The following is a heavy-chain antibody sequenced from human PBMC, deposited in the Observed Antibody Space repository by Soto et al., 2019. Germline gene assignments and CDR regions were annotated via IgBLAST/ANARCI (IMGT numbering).Heavy chain of an antibody. D-gene: IGHD2-2*01. CDR1: GFALSSHG. Sequence: GGSLRLSCSASGFALSSHGMHWVRRAPGKGLEWVAVISYDGSNEYYAASVKGRFTISRDNSMDTLYLQMSSLRRDDTAVYYCARGAEYQLLRRDYFYSMDVWGQGTTVTVSS. CDR2: ISYDGSNE. CDR3: ARGAEYQLLRRDYFYSMDV. V-gene: IGHV3-30*03. J-gene: IGHJ6*02.